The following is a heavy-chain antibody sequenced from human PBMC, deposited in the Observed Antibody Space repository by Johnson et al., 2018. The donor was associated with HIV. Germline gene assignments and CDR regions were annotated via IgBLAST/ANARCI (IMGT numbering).Heavy chain of an antibody. CDR1: GFTFSSYW. J-gene: IGHJ3*02. CDR3: AKDFLYCGGDCYSGAFDI. V-gene: IGHV3-74*01. D-gene: IGHD2-21*01. Sequence: VQLVESGGGLVQPGGSLRLSCAASGFTFSSYWMHWFRQVPGKGLAWVSRIDSVGRGTSYADSVKGRFTISRDNSKNTLYLQMNSLRAEDTAVYYCAKDFLYCGGDCYSGAFDIWGQGTMVTVSS. CDR2: IDSVGRGT.